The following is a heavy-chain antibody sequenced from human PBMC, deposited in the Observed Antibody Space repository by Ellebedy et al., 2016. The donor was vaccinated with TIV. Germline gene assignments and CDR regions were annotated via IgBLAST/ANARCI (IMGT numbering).Heavy chain of an antibody. CDR1: GFTFSSYA. CDR3: ERDRVATTLDY. CDR2: ISYDGSNK. J-gene: IGHJ4*02. D-gene: IGHD5-12*01. Sequence: GESLKISCAASGFTFSSYAMHWVRQAPGKGLEWVAVISYDGSNKYYADSVKGRFTISRDNSKNTLYLQMNSLRAEDTAVYYCERDRVATTLDYWGQGTLVTVSS. V-gene: IGHV3-30-3*01.